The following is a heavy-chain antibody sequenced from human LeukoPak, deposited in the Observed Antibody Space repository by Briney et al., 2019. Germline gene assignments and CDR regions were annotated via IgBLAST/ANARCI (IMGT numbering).Heavy chain of an antibody. V-gene: IGHV1-2*02. CDR3: ARVAGGDWYYFDF. D-gene: IGHD2-21*02. J-gene: IGHJ4*02. CDR1: GYTFTAYY. CDR2: INLNSGGT. Sequence: SVKVSCKASGYTFTAYYMHWVRQAPGQGLEWMGWINLNSGGTNYAKNFQDRVTMTRDTSISAAYMELSRLGSGDTAIYYCARVAGGDWYYFDFWGQGTMVTVSS.